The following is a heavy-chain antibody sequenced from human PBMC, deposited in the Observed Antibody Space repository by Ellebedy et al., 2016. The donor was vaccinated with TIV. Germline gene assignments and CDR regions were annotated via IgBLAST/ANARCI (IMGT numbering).Heavy chain of an antibody. CDR2: IKQDGSEE. D-gene: IGHD6-19*01. V-gene: IGHV3-7*01. Sequence: GGSLRLSCAASEFTFSNYWMTWVRQAPGKGLEWVANIKQDGSEEYYVDSVKGRFAISRDNARNSLHLQMNSLRAEDTAVYYCARDQWLGRAYYFDNWGQGTLVTVSS. CDR1: EFTFSNYW. J-gene: IGHJ4*02. CDR3: ARDQWLGRAYYFDN.